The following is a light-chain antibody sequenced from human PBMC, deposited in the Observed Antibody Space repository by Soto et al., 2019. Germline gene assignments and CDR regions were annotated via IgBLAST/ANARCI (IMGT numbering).Light chain of an antibody. Sequence: EILMTQSPAILSVSPGERGTLACRASQDIGTKLAWYQQKPGQAPSLLMYDVSTRASAAPARLSGSGSGSEFTLPIRGLQSEDFAIYFCQQYYHWRTFGQGTKVDI. V-gene: IGKV3-15*01. CDR3: QQYYHWRT. CDR1: QDIGTK. J-gene: IGKJ1*01. CDR2: DVS.